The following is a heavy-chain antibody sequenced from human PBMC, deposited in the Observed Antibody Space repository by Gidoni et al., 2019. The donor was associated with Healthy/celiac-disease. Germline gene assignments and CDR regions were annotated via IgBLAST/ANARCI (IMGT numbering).Heavy chain of an antibody. J-gene: IGHJ4*02. D-gene: IGHD2-2*01. CDR1: GGTFSSYA. V-gene: IGHV1-69*01. CDR3: ARTTYIALGYCSSTSCSPLGY. Sequence: QVQLVQSGAEVKNPGSSVKVSCQASGGTFSSYAISWGRQAPGQGLEWLGGIIPIFGTANYAQKFQGRVTITADESTSTAYMELSSLRSEDTAVYYCARTTYIALGYCSSTSCSPLGYWGQGTLVTVSS. CDR2: IIPIFGTA.